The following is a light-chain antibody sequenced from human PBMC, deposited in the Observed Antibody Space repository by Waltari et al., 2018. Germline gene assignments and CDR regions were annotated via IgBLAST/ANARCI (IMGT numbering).Light chain of an antibody. CDR2: EVY. J-gene: IGLJ2*01. CDR1: GSDVGGYDY. Sequence: QSALTQPASVSGSPGQAIIISCTGTGSDVGGYDYVSWYQQYPGKAPRRIIYEVYNRPSGFSIRFSGPKSDNTASLTISGLQAEVESVYYCSSSTLSGVVFCGGTKLTVL. V-gene: IGLV2-14*01. CDR3: SSSTLSGVV.